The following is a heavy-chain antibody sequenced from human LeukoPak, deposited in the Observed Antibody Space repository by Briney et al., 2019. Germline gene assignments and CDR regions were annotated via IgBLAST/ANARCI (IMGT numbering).Heavy chain of an antibody. CDR2: INPSGGST. Sequence: ASVKVSCKASGYTFTSYYMHWVRQAPGQGLEWMGIINPSGGSTSYAQKFQGRVTMTRDTSTSTVYMELSSLRSEDTAVYYCARDRSYDSSGYYPDYYFDYWGQGTLVTVSS. CDR1: GYTFTSYY. V-gene: IGHV1-46*01. D-gene: IGHD3-22*01. J-gene: IGHJ4*02. CDR3: ARDRSYDSSGYYPDYYFDY.